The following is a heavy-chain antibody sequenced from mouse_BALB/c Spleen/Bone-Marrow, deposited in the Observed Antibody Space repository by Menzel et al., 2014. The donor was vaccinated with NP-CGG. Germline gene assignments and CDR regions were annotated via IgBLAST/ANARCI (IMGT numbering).Heavy chain of an antibody. D-gene: IGHD2-10*02. CDR3: AREEYGQKVYAMDY. CDR2: ISSGGST. Sequence: EVKLVESGGGLVKPGGSLKLSCAASGFTFSSYAMSWVRQTPEKRREGVASISSGGSTYYPDSVKGRFTISRDNARNILYLQMSSLRSEDTAMYYCAREEYGQKVYAMDYWGQGTSVTVSS. J-gene: IGHJ4*01. V-gene: IGHV5-6-5*01. CDR1: GFTFSSYA.